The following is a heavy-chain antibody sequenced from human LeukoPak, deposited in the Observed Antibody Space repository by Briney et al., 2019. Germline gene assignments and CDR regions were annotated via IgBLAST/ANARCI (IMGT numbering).Heavy chain of an antibody. V-gene: IGHV1-24*01. CDR2: FDPEDGET. Sequence: GASVKVSCKVSGYTLTELSMHWVRQAPGKELEWMGGFDPEDGETIYAQKFQGRVTMTEDTSTDTAYMELSSLRSEDTAVYYCARDHSVGYYDFWSQLTGIDYWGQGTLVTVSS. J-gene: IGHJ4*02. CDR1: GYTLTELS. CDR3: ARDHSVGYYDFWSQLTGIDY. D-gene: IGHD3-3*01.